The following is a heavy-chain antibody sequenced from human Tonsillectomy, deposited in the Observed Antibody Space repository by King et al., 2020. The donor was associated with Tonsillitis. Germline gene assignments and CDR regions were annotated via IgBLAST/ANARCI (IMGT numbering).Heavy chain of an antibody. D-gene: IGHD1-26*01. CDR1: GFTFSSFG. J-gene: IGHJ4*02. Sequence: VQLVESGGGVVQPGRSLGLSCGASGFTFSSFGMHWVRPAPGKGLEWVAGISYDGNNIYYADSVKGRFTISRDNSKNTLFLQINSLRAEDTAVFYCARGTREFDYWGQGTLVTVSS. CDR2: ISYDGNNI. CDR3: ARGTREFDY. V-gene: IGHV3-30*03.